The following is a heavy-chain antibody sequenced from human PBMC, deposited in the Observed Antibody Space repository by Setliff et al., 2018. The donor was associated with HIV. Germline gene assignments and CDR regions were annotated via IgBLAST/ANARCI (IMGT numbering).Heavy chain of an antibody. CDR2: INQDGSAK. CDR1: GFTFGEYA. D-gene: IGHD2-2*01. J-gene: IGHJ4*02. CDR3: ARDSRTGYFDS. Sequence: SCTASGFTFGEYAMSWVRQAPGKGLEGVANINQDGSAKDYVDSVKGRFTISRDNAKNSLYLQMNSLRAEDTAVYYCARDSRTGYFDSWGQGTLVTVSS. V-gene: IGHV3-7*01.